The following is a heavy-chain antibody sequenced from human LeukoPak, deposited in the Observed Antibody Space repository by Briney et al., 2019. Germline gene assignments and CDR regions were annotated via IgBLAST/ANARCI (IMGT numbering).Heavy chain of an antibody. CDR2: IYPGDSDT. CDR1: GYRFTNYW. Sequence: GESLKISCKGSGYRFTNYWIGLVRPMPGKGLEWVGIIYPGDSDTRFSPSFQGQVTISADKSVSTAYLQWSSLKASDTTMYYCARHKDVGSTIVAFDMWGQGTMVTVSS. D-gene: IGHD1-26*01. J-gene: IGHJ3*02. CDR3: ARHKDVGSTIVAFDM. V-gene: IGHV5-51*01.